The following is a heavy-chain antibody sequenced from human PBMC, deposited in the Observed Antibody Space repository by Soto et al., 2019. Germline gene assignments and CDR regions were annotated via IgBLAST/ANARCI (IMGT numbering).Heavy chain of an antibody. CDR1: GGTFSSYS. CDR3: ARGKDYYDSSGYYGGY. CDR2: IIPIFGTT. V-gene: IGHV1-69*06. Sequence: ASVEVSCKASGGTFSSYSISWVLQAPGQGLEWMGGIIPIFGTTNYAQKFQGRVTITADKSTSTAYMELSSLRSEDTAVYYCARGKDYYDSSGYYGGYWGQGTLVTVSS. D-gene: IGHD3-22*01. J-gene: IGHJ4*02.